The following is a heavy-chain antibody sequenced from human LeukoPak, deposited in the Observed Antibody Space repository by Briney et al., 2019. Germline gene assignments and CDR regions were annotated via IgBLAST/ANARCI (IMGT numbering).Heavy chain of an antibody. V-gene: IGHV4-30-4*08. J-gene: IGHJ6*04. CDR2: IYYSGST. CDR1: GGSISSGDYL. CDR3: ARFGPYYCDSSGYQQMDV. D-gene: IGHD3-22*01. Sequence: PSQTLSLTCAVSGGSISSGDYLWSWIRQPPGKGLEWIGYIYYSGSTYYNPSLKSRVTISVDTSKNQFSLKLSSVTAADTAVYYCARFGPYYCDSSGYQQMDVWGKGTTVTVSS.